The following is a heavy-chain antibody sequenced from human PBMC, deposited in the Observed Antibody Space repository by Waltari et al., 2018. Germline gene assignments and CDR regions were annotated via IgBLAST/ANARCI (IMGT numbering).Heavy chain of an antibody. Sequence: QLQLQESGPGLVKPSETLSLTCTVSGGSISRSSSYRGGHRQPPGKGLEWVGSIYYSGSTYYNPSLKSRVTISVDTSKNQFSLKLSSVTAADTAVYYCARRVTNCSSTSCYYYFDYWGQGTLVTVSS. V-gene: IGHV4-39*01. J-gene: IGHJ4*02. CDR2: IYYSGST. CDR3: ARRVTNCSSTSCYYYFDY. CDR1: GGSISRSSSY. D-gene: IGHD2-2*01.